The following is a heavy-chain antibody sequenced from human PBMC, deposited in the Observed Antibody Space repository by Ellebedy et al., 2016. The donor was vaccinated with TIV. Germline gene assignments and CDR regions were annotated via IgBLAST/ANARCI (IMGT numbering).Heavy chain of an antibody. V-gene: IGHV3-23*01. Sequence: GESLKISCVASGFTFSSYAMSWVRQAPGTGLDWVSAISGTGSSTTHYADSAKGRFTISRDNSKNTLFLQMNNLRVEDTAMYYCARDDALDGGYLDSWGQGTLVTVSS. CDR1: GFTFSSYA. J-gene: IGHJ4*02. CDR2: ISGTGSSTT. D-gene: IGHD3-16*01. CDR3: ARDDALDGGYLDS.